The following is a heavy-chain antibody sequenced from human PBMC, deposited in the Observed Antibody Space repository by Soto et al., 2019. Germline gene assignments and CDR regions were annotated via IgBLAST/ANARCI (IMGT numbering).Heavy chain of an antibody. V-gene: IGHV1-18*01. D-gene: IGHD1-7*01. CDR3: ARNYGATGYYYYGMDV. Sequence: ASVKVSCEASGYTFTRYCISWVRQAPGQGLEWMGWISAYNGNTNYAQKLQGRVTMTTDTSTSTAYMELRSLRSDDTAVYYCARNYGATGYYYYGMDVWGQGTTVTVSS. J-gene: IGHJ6*02. CDR1: GYTFTRYC. CDR2: ISAYNGNT.